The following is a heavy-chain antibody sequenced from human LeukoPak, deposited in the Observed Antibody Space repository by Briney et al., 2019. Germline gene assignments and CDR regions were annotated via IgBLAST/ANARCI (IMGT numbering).Heavy chain of an antibody. J-gene: IGHJ3*02. D-gene: IGHD2-21*02. CDR1: GGSISSYY. CDR3: ASGYCGGACQLGGVDM. Sequence: SETLSLTCTVSGGSISSYYWSWLRQPPGKGLEYIGYTHYSGSANYNPSLKSRVTISLDTSGNQFSLKLSSVTAADTAVYYCASGYCGGACQLGGVDMWGQGTMVTVSS. V-gene: IGHV4-59*01. CDR2: THYSGSA.